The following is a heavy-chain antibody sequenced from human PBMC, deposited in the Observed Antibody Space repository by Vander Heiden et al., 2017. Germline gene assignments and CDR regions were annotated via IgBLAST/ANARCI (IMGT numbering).Heavy chain of an antibody. D-gene: IGHD5-12*01. CDR3: ARIGYGFSYGSGFDY. CDR2: IKHNGNDI. V-gene: IGHV3-30*03. J-gene: IGHJ4*02. CDR1: EHTFGLYS. Sequence: QVQLVESGGCVVQPGSSLRLSCAASEHTFGLYSMVWVRQPPGKGLECVAVIKHNGNDIFYAGSVKGRFTIYRDNSKNILFLQMNGLSPEDTALYYCARIGYGFSYGSGFDYWGQGARVTVSS.